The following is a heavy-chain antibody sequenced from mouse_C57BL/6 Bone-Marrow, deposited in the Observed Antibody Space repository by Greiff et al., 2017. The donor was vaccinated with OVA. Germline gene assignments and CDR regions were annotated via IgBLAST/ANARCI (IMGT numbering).Heavy chain of an antibody. D-gene: IGHD1-1*02. CDR3: ARCRGYGAMDY. V-gene: IGHV1-50*01. CDR1: GYTFTSYW. J-gene: IGHJ4*01. CDR2: IDPSDSYT. Sequence: VQLQQPGAELVKPGASVKLSCKASGYTFTSYWMQWVKQRPGQGLEWIGEIDPSDSYTNYNQKFKGKATLTVDTSSSTAYMQLSSLTSEDSAVYYCARCRGYGAMDYWGQGTSVTVSS.